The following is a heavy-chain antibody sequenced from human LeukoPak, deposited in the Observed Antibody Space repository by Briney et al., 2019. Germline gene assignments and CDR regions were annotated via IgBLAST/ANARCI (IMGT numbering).Heavy chain of an antibody. Sequence: GGSLRLSCAASGFTFDDYGMSWVRQAPGKGLEWVSGINWNGGSTGYADSVKGRFTISRDNAKNSLYLQMNSLRADDTALYYCARQGSSGWYSYMDVWGRGTTVTVSS. D-gene: IGHD6-19*01. CDR1: GFTFDDYG. CDR2: INWNGGST. V-gene: IGHV3-20*04. J-gene: IGHJ6*03. CDR3: ARQGSSGWYSYMDV.